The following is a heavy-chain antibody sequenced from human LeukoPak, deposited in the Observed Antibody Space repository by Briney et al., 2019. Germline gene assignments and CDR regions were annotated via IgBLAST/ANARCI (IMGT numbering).Heavy chain of an antibody. CDR3: ARAPPRFDSSGYYPDY. CDR2: ITSSSSYI. Sequence: GGSLRLSCAASGFTFSSYSMNWVRQAPGKGPEWVSSITSSSSYIYYADSVKGRFTISRDNAKNSLYLQMNSLRAEDTAVYYCARAPPRFDSSGYYPDYWGQGTLVTVSS. CDR1: GFTFSSYS. J-gene: IGHJ4*02. V-gene: IGHV3-21*01. D-gene: IGHD3-22*01.